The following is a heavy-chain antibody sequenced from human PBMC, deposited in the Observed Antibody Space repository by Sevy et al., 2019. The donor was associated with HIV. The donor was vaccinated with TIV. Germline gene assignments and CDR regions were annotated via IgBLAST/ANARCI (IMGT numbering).Heavy chain of an antibody. V-gene: IGHV3-11*06. CDR3: ARVQRFGELLFDY. J-gene: IGHJ4*02. CDR2: ISSSSYT. CDR1: GFTFSDYY. D-gene: IGHD3-10*01. Sequence: GGSLRLSCAASGFTFSDYYMSWIRQAPGKGLEWVSYISSSSYTNYADSVKGRFTISRDNAKNSLYLQMNSPRAEDTAVYYCARVQRFGELLFDYWGQGTLVTVSS.